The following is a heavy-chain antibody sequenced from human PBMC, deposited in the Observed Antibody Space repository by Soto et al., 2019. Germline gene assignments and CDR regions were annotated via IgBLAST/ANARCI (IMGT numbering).Heavy chain of an antibody. CDR2: IYYSGST. D-gene: IGHD6-19*01. V-gene: IGHV4-59*01. CDR1: GGSISSYY. J-gene: IGHJ5*02. CDR3: ARDLRTLAVADDNWFDP. Sequence: SETLSLTCTVSGGSISSYYWSWIRQPPGKGLEWIGYIYYSGSTNYNPSLKSRVTISVDTSKNQFSLKLSSVTAADTAVYYCARDLRTLAVADDNWFDPWGQGTLVTVSS.